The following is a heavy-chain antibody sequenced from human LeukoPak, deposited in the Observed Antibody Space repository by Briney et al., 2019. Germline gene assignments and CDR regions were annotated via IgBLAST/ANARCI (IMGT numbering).Heavy chain of an antibody. CDR3: ARLGYDEYYFDS. CDR2: IYPGDSDT. D-gene: IGHD2-15*01. J-gene: IGHJ4*02. Sequence: GESLKISCKGSGYSFTSYWIGWVRQIPGKGLEWMLIIYPGDSDTRYRPSFQGQVTISADKSITTAYLQWSSLKASDTAMYYCARLGYDEYYFDSWGQGTLATVSS. CDR1: GYSFTSYW. V-gene: IGHV5-51*01.